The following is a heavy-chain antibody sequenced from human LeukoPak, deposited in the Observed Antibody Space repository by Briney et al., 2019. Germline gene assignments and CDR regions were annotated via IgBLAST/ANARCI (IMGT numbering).Heavy chain of an antibody. CDR3: ARDRPPGSGSYNWFDP. J-gene: IGHJ5*02. V-gene: IGHV4-39*07. CDR1: GASITSSNYY. CDR2: IYYTGIT. D-gene: IGHD3-10*01. Sequence: KPSETLSLTCTVSGASITSSNYYWLWLRQPPGKGLEWIGSIYYTGITYYNLSLKSRVTISVDTSKNQFSLKLSSVTAADTAVYYCARDRPPGSGSYNWFDPWGQGTLVTVSS.